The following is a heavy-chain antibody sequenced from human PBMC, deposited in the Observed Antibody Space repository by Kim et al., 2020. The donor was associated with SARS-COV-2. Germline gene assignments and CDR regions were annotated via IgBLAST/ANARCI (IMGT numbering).Heavy chain of an antibody. V-gene: IGHV1-3*01. D-gene: IGHD6-19*01. J-gene: IGHJ5*02. Sequence: GNGNTKYSQKFQGRVTITRDTSASTAYMELSSLRSEDTAVYYCARGDSSAWGQGTLVTVSS. CDR2: GNGNT. CDR3: ARGDSSA.